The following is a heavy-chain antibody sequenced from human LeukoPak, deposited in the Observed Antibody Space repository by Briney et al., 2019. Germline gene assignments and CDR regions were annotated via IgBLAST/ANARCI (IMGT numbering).Heavy chain of an antibody. D-gene: IGHD3-22*01. J-gene: IGHJ3*02. CDR3: ARDGAYDSSGNDAFDI. V-gene: IGHV5-51*01. CDR2: IYPGDSDT. CDR1: GYSFTSYW. Sequence: GESLQISCQGSGYSFTSYWTGWVRQLPGKGLGWMGIIYPGDSDTRYSPSFQGQVTISADKSISTAYLQWGSLKASDTAMYYCARDGAYDSSGNDAFDIWGQGTMVTVSS.